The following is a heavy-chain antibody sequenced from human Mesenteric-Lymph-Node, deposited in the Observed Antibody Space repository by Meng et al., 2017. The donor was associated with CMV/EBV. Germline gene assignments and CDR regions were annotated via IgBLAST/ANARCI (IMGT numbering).Heavy chain of an antibody. CDR2: ISSSSSYI. Sequence: SCAASGFTFSSYSMNWVRQAPGKGLEWVSSISSSSSYIYYADSVKGRFTISRDNAKNSLYLQMNSLRAEDTAVYYCARDMGRYCSGGSCYALDYWGQGTLVTVSS. V-gene: IGHV3-21*01. CDR1: GFTFSSYS. J-gene: IGHJ4*02. CDR3: ARDMGRYCSGGSCYALDY. D-gene: IGHD2-15*01.